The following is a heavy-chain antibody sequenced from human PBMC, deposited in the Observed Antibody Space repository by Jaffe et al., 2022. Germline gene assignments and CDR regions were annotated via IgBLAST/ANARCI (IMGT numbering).Heavy chain of an antibody. CDR1: GFSLKTNGVG. Sequence: QITLKESGPTVVEPTETLTLTCTFSGFSLKTNGVGVGWIRQPPGKALESLALIYWDDDKFYNPSLRSRLTITKDTSKNQVVLTMTFVDPLDTATYYCAHRFRGYGWSDGDFDYWGPGALITVS. CDR3: AHRFRGYGWSDGDFDY. V-gene: IGHV2-5*02. CDR2: IYWDDDK. D-gene: IGHD1-1*01. J-gene: IGHJ4*02.